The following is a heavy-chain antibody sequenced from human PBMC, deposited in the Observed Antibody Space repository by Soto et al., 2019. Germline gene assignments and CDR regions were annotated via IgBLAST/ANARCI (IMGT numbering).Heavy chain of an antibody. J-gene: IGHJ4*02. CDR2: ISYDGSNK. CDR1: GFTFSSYG. D-gene: IGHD6-19*01. CDR3: AKDPSIAVAGTGYFDY. Sequence: GGSLRLSCAASGFTFSSYGMHWVRQAPGKGLEWVAVISYDGSNKYYADSVKGRFTISRDNSKNTLYLQMNSLRAEDTAVYYCAKDPSIAVAGTGYFDYWGQGTLVTVSS. V-gene: IGHV3-30*18.